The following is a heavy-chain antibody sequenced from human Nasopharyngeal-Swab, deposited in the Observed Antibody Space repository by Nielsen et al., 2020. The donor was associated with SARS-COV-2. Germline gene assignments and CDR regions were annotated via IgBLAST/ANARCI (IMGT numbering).Heavy chain of an antibody. D-gene: IGHD6-19*01. J-gene: IGHJ5*02. CDR2: INHSGST. V-gene: IGHV4-34*01. CDR3: ARAKQWLVLRWFDP. Sequence: SETLSLTCAVYGWSFSGYYWSWIRQPPGKGLEWLGEINHSGSTTYNPSLKSRVTISVDTSKNQFPLKLISVTAADTAVYYCARAKQWLVLRWFDPWGQGTLVTVSS. CDR1: GWSFSGYY.